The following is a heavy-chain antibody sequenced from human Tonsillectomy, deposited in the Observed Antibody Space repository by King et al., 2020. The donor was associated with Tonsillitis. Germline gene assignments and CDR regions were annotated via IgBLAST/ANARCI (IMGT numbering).Heavy chain of an antibody. V-gene: IGHV3-9*01. CDR2: ISCDGGSK. J-gene: IGHJ4*02. CDR3: AKDIPFALGKHFDY. CDR1: GFTLNDFA. Sequence: DVQLGEAGGGVVQPGRSLRLSCAASGFTLNDFAMQWFRQAPGKGREWGSGISCDGGSKSYADSGNGRFTISRDKDKSSLYLEMNRLRAEDTALYSCAKDIPFALGKHFDYWGQGTLVTVSS. D-gene: IGHD7-27*01.